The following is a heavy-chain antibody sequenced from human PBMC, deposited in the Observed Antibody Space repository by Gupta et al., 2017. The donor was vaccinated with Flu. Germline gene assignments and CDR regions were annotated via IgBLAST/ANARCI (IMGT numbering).Heavy chain of an antibody. CDR3: AKDGSGIRRVADY. J-gene: IGHJ4*02. Sequence: EVQLLESGGGLVQPGGSLRLSCAASGFTFSSYAMGWVRQAPGKGLEWVSAISGSGGSTYYADSVKGRFTISRDNSKNTLYLQMNSLRAEDTAVYYCAKDGSGIRRVADYWGQGTLVTVSS. CDR2: ISGSGGST. CDR1: GFTFSSYA. V-gene: IGHV3-23*01. D-gene: IGHD3-10*01.